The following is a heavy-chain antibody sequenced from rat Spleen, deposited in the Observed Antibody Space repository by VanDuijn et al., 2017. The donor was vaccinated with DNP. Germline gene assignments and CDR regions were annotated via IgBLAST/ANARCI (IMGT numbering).Heavy chain of an antibody. D-gene: IGHD1-12*02. V-gene: IGHV5-25*01. Sequence: EVQLVESGGDLVQPGRSMKLSCAASGFTFSNYHMAWVRQPPTKGLEWVASITTRGGSTYYRDSVKGRFTVSRDNAKSTLYLQMDSLTSEDTDTYYCARHYYDGSYYFDYCGQGVMVTVSS. CDR1: GFTFSNYH. CDR3: ARHYYDGSYYFDY. J-gene: IGHJ2*01. CDR2: ITTRGGST.